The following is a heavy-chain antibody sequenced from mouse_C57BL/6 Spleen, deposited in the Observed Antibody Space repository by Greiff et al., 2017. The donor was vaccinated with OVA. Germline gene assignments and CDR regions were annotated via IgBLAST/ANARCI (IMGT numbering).Heavy chain of an antibody. J-gene: IGHJ1*03. CDR2: IYPRSGNT. Sequence: VQLQESGAELARPGASVKLSCKASGYTFTSYGISWVKQRTGQGLEWIGEIYPRSGNTYYNEKFKGKATLTADKSSSTAYMELRSLTSEDSAVYFCARRGSYYYGVAGGYFDVWGTGTTVTVSS. CDR1: GYTFTSYG. V-gene: IGHV1-81*01. CDR3: ARRGSYYYGVAGGYFDV. D-gene: IGHD1-1*01.